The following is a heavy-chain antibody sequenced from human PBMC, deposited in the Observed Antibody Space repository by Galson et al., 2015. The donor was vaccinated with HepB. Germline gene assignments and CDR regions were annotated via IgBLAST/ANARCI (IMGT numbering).Heavy chain of an antibody. V-gene: IGHV1-46*01. J-gene: IGHJ4*02. CDR3: ARENDLTVVVATYFDY. CDR2: INPSGGST. CDR1: GYTFTSYY. D-gene: IGHD2-15*01. Sequence: CKASGYTFTSYYMHWVRQAPGQGLEWMGIINPSGGSTSYAQKFQGRVTMTRDTSTSTVYMELSSLRSEDTAVYYCARENDLTVVVATYFDYWGQGTLVTVSS.